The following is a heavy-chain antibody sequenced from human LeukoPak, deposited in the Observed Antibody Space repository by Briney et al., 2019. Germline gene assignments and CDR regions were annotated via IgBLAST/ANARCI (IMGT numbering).Heavy chain of an antibody. V-gene: IGHV1-46*01. CDR3: AREGSGNSIDY. CDR2: INPSGGST. Sequence: ASVKVSCKASGYTFTSYYMHWVRQAPGQGLEWMGIINPSGGSTSYAQKFQGRVTMTRDMSTSTVCMELSSLRSEDTAVYYCAREGSGNSIDYWGQGTLVTVSS. J-gene: IGHJ4*02. D-gene: IGHD3-10*01. CDR1: GYTFTSYY.